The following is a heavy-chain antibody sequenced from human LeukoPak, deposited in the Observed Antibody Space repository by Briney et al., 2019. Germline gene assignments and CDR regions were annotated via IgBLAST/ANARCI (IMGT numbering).Heavy chain of an antibody. CDR3: ARHVDGSGTYYLDY. CDR2: IYYSGTT. CDR1: GGSISSYY. Sequence: PSETLSLTCTVSGGSISSYYWGWIRQPPGKGLEWIGSIYYSGTTYYNPSLKSRVTISVDTSKNQFALELNSVTAADTAVYYCARHVDGSGTYYLDYWGQGTLVTVSS. J-gene: IGHJ4*02. V-gene: IGHV4-39*01. D-gene: IGHD3-10*01.